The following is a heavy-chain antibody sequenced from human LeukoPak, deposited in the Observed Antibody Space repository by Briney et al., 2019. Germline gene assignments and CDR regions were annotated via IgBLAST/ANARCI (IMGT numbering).Heavy chain of an antibody. J-gene: IGHJ4*02. V-gene: IGHV3-23*01. D-gene: IGHD3-10*01. CDR1: GFTFSSYA. CDR3: AKDVLLWFGELLSRFDY. Sequence: GGPLRLSCAASGFTFSSYAMSWVRQAPGKGLEWVSAISGSGGSTYYADSVKGRFTISRDNSKNTLYLQMNSLRAEDTAVYYCAKDVLLWFGELLSRFDYWGQGTLVTVSS. CDR2: ISGSGGST.